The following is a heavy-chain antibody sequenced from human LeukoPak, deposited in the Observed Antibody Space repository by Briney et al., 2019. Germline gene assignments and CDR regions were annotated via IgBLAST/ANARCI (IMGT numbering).Heavy chain of an antibody. J-gene: IGHJ4*02. V-gene: IGHV1-18*01. Sequence: ASVKVSCKASGYTFTSHGISWVRQAPGQGLEWMGWISAYNGNTNYAQKLQGRVTMTTDTSTSTAYMELRSLRSDDTAVYYCARVFKVFIGSSWYDSGYWGQGTLVTVSS. CDR3: ARVFKVFIGSSWYDSGY. D-gene: IGHD6-13*01. CDR2: ISAYNGNT. CDR1: GYTFTSHG.